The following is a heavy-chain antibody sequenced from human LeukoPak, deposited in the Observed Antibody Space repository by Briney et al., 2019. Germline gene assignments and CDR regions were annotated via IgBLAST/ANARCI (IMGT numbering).Heavy chain of an antibody. D-gene: IGHD3-22*01. CDR1: GGTFSSYA. V-gene: IGHV1-69*13. J-gene: IGHJ4*02. CDR2: IIPIFGTA. Sequence: SVKVSCKASGGTFSSYAISWVRQAPGQGLEWMGGIIPIFGTANYAQKVQGRVTITADESTNTAYMELSSLRSEDTAVYYCGRLTNYYDTNYFDYWGQGTLVTVSS. CDR3: GRLTNYYDTNYFDY.